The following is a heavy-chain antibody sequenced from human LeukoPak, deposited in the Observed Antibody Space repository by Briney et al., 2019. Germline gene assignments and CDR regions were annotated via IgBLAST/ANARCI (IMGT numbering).Heavy chain of an antibody. CDR3: ARDWLGHSNPDYFDY. J-gene: IGHJ4*02. CDR2: ISSSGDNI. Sequence: PSETLSLTCAVYGGSFSDYYMTWIRQAPGKGLEWVSYISSSGDNIFYADSVKGRFTISRDNAKKSMYLQMNSLRAEDTAVYYCARDWLGHSNPDYFDYWGQGTLVTVSS. V-gene: IGHV3-11*04. CDR1: GGSFSDYY. D-gene: IGHD4-11*01.